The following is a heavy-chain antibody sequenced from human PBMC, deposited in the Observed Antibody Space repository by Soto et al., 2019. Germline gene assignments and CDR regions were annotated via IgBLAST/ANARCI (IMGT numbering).Heavy chain of an antibody. CDR1: GYTFTSYG. D-gene: IGHD3-9*01. V-gene: IGHV1-18*01. CDR2: ISAYNGNT. J-gene: IGHJ6*02. CDR3: ARDRGPDWLFQSYYYYCMDV. Sequence: ASVKVSCKASGYTFTSYGISWVRQAPGQGLEWMGWISAYNGNTNYAQKLQGRVTMTTDTSTSTAYMELRSLRSDDTAVYYCARDRGPDWLFQSYYYYCMDVWGQGTTVTVS.